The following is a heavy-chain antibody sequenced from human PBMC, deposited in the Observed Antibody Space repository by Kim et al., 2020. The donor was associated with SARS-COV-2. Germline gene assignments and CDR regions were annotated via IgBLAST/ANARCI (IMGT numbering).Heavy chain of an antibody. CDR3: ARVLGYCSGGSCYHRHRSWFVP. V-gene: IGHV1-46*01. CDR1: GYTFTSYY. D-gene: IGHD2-15*01. CDR2: INPSGGSI. Sequence: ASVKVSCKASGYTFTSYYMHWVRQAPGQGLEWMGIINPSGGSISYAQKLQGRVTMTRDTSTSTVYMELSSLRSEDTAVYYCARVLGYCSGGSCYHRHRSWFVPWGQGTLVTVSS. J-gene: IGHJ5*02.